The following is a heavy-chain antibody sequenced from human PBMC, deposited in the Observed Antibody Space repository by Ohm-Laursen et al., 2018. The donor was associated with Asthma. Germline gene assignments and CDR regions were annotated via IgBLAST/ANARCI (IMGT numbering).Heavy chain of an antibody. CDR2: IRNKADGETT. CDR1: GFTFPNAW. CDR3: TTGTWFEDDY. D-gene: IGHD3-22*01. V-gene: IGHV3-15*01. Sequence: SLRLSCAASGFTFPNAWMSWVRQAPGKGLEWVGRIRNKADGETTEYTATVKGRFTISREDSKHTLYLQMNSLKSEDTAVYYCTTGTWFEDDYWGRGTLVTVSS. J-gene: IGHJ4*02.